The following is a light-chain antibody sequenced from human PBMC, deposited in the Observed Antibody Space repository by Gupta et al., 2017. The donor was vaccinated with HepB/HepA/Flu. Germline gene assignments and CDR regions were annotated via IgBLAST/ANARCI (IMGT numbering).Light chain of an antibody. CDR2: DVS. Sequence: DIQIAQSPSPLSAFVGDSVTITCQASQDIKNYLMWYQQKPGKSPKLLIYDVSNLERGVPSRFSGTQSGTQFAFTINSLQPEDTGTYFCQQYHSFPYTFGQATKVEIK. J-gene: IGKJ2*01. CDR1: QDIKNY. V-gene: IGKV1-33*01. CDR3: QQYHSFPYT.